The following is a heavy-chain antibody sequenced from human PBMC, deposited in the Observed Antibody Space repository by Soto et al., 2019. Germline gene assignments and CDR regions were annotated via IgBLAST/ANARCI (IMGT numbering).Heavy chain of an antibody. D-gene: IGHD6-13*01. J-gene: IGHJ6*02. CDR2: IWYDGSNK. CDR3: ARAFPRRAAAGTRRYYGMDV. CDR1: GFTFSSYG. V-gene: IGHV3-33*01. Sequence: QVQLVESGGGVVQPGRSLRLSCAASGFTFSSYGMHWVRQAPGKGLEWVAVIWYDGSNKYYADSVKGRFTISRDNSKNTLYLQMNSLRAEDTAVYYCARAFPRRAAAGTRRYYGMDVWGQGTTVTVSS.